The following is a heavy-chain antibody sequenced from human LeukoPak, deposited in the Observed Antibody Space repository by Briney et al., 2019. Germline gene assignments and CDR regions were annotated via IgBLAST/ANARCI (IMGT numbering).Heavy chain of an antibody. Sequence: ASVKVSCKVSRYTLTELSMRWVRQAPGRGLEWMGGFDPEDGETIYAQKFQGRVTMTEDTSTDTAYMELSSLRSEDTAVYYCATGGAYYGDLFDYWGQGTLVTVSS. CDR1: RYTLTELS. V-gene: IGHV1-24*01. D-gene: IGHD4-17*01. J-gene: IGHJ4*02. CDR3: ATGGAYYGDLFDY. CDR2: FDPEDGET.